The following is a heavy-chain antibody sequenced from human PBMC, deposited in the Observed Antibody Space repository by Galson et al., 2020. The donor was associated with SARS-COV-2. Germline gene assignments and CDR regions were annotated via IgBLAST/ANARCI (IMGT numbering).Heavy chain of an antibody. Sequence: GGSLRLSCTASGFSFSDYVTHWVRQAPGKGLEWVAVMSYDGSNKFYGDSVKGRFTISRDNSENTLYLQMSSLRAEDTAVYYCARDRLTIGAGTPSAGFDPWGQGTRVTVSS. CDR1: GFSFSDYV. CDR3: ARDRLTIGAGTPSAGFDP. CDR2: MSYDGSNK. D-gene: IGHD1-26*01. J-gene: IGHJ5*02. V-gene: IGHV3-30*04.